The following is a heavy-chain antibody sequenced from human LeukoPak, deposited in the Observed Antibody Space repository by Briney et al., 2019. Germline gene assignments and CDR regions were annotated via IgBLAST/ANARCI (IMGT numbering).Heavy chain of an antibody. V-gene: IGHV1-2*06. CDR3: ARTLVVAATPFVY. CDR2: INPNSGGT. Sequence: ASVKVSCKASGYTFTSYDINWVRQAPGQGLEWMGRINPNSGGTNYARKFQGRVTMTRDTSISTAYMELSRLRSDDTAVYYCARTLVVAATPFVYWGQGTLVTVSS. CDR1: GYTFTSYD. J-gene: IGHJ4*02. D-gene: IGHD2-15*01.